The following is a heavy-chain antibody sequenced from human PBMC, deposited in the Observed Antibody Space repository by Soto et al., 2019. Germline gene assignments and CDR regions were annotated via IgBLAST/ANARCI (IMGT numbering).Heavy chain of an antibody. J-gene: IGHJ3*02. Sequence: GGSLRLSCAASGFTFSSDSMNWVRQAPGKGMGWVSYISSSSSTIYYADSVKGRFTISRENAKNSLYLQMNSLRDEDTAVYYCSRLRTMIVVDQLDDFDIWGQGTMVTVSS. V-gene: IGHV3-48*02. CDR3: SRLRTMIVVDQLDDFDI. CDR2: ISSSSSTI. D-gene: IGHD3-22*01. CDR1: GFTFSSDS.